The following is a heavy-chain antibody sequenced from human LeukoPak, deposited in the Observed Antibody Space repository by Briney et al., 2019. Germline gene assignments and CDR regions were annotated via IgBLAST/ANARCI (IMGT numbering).Heavy chain of an antibody. D-gene: IGHD4-17*01. V-gene: IGHV3-21*01. CDR3: ARPYGDYLYYFDY. CDR1: GFTFSSYS. J-gene: IGHJ4*02. CDR2: ISSSSSYI. Sequence: GGSLRLSCAASGFTFSSYSMNWLRQAPGKGLEWVSSISSSSSYIYYADSVKGRFTISRDNAKNSLYLQMNSLRAEDTAVYYCARPYGDYLYYFDYWGQGTLVTVSS.